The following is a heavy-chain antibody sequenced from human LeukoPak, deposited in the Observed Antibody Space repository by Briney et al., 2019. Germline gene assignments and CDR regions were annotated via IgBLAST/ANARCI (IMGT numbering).Heavy chain of an antibody. CDR2: INQDGSKV. D-gene: IGHD6-13*01. Sequence: PGGSLRLSCAASGFTFSSNWMSWVRQPPGKGLECVANINQDGSKVYYVDSVKGRFTISRDKAKKSLYLQMKSLRAEDTAVYYCARPIYSSSWDAFNIWGQGTMVTVSS. CDR1: GFTFSSNW. J-gene: IGHJ3*02. V-gene: IGHV3-7*01. CDR3: ARPIYSSSWDAFNI.